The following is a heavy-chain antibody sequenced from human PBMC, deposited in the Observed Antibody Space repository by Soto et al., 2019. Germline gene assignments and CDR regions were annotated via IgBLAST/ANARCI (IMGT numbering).Heavy chain of an antibody. CDR1: GFTFSSYV. D-gene: IGHD5-12*01. J-gene: IGHJ4*02. Sequence: PGGSLRLSCAASGFTFSSYVMPWVRQAPGKGLEWVAVISYDGSNKYYADSVKGRFTISRDNSKNTLYLQMNSLRAEDTAVYYCAEDRHGGYDFDSWGQGTLVTVSS. V-gene: IGHV3-30*18. CDR3: AEDRHGGYDFDS. CDR2: ISYDGSNK.